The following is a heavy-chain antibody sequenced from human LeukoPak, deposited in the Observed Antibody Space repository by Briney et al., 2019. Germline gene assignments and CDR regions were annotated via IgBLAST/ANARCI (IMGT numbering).Heavy chain of an antibody. D-gene: IGHD3-16*02. CDR1: GGSINSGDYY. Sequence: SETLSLTCTVSGGSINSGDYYWSWIRQPPGKGLEWIGYIFHSGSTYYNPSLKSRVTISVDTSKNQFSLKLSSVTAADTAVYYCARHLYDYVWGSYLPLLRRLDYWGQGTLVTVSS. V-gene: IGHV4-30-4*08. CDR2: IFHSGST. CDR3: ARHLYDYVWGSYLPLLRRLDY. J-gene: IGHJ4*02.